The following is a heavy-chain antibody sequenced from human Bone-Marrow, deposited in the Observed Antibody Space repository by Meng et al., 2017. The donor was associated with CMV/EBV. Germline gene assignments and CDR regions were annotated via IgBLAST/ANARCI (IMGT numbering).Heavy chain of an antibody. CDR1: GYTFTTYY. J-gene: IGHJ6*02. CDR3: ARDNSGWHTTYYYYGMDV. Sequence: ASVKVSCKASGYTFTTYYMHWVRQAPGQGLEWMGVIHPSDGGTTYAQKFQGRVTMTRDTSTSTIYMELSSLRSEDTAVYYCARDNSGWHTTYYYYGMDVWGQGTTVTVSS. CDR2: IHPSDGGT. D-gene: IGHD5-12*01. V-gene: IGHV1-46*01.